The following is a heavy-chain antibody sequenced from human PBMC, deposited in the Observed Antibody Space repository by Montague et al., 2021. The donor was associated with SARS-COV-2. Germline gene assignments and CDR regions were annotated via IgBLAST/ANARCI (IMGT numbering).Heavy chain of an antibody. Sequence: SETLSLTCTVSGGSIISCDHYWAWIRQPPGGALEWIINIFYSGTSYYNLSLQSRVTISIDTSKNQFSLKVTSVVAADTAVYYCVRDGDYAPPCGIDDWGHGTPVTVSS. V-gene: IGHV4-39*07. CDR1: GGSIISCDHY. J-gene: IGHJ4*01. CDR2: IFYSGTS. CDR3: VRDGDYAPPCGIDD. D-gene: IGHD4-17*01.